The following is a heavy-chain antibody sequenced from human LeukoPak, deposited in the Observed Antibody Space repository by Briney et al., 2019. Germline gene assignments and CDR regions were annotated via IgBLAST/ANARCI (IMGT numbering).Heavy chain of an antibody. J-gene: IGHJ4*02. D-gene: IGHD6-19*01. V-gene: IGHV3-30*02. Sequence: GGSLRPSCGASGFTLIDYNMHWVRQAPGKGLEYVAFIQFDGTTEYYTDSVKGRFTVSRDKSKNTLYLQMNSLRGGDTAVYYCARGAAVALELWGQGTLVAVSS. CDR1: GFTLIDYN. CDR3: ARGAAVALEL. CDR2: IQFDGTTE.